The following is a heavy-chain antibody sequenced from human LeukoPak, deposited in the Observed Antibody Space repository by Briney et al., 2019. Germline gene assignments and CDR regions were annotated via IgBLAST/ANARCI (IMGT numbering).Heavy chain of an antibody. CDR2: IKSKTDGGTT. Sequence: GGSLRLSCAASGFTVSNAWMSWVRQAPGKGLEWVGRIKSKTDGGTTDYAAPVKGRFTISRDDSKNTLYLQMNSLKTEDTAVYYCTADQYYDFWSGYYGNIKFDYWGQGTLVTVSS. CDR3: TADQYYDFWSGYYGNIKFDY. CDR1: GFTVSNAW. J-gene: IGHJ4*02. V-gene: IGHV3-15*01. D-gene: IGHD3-3*01.